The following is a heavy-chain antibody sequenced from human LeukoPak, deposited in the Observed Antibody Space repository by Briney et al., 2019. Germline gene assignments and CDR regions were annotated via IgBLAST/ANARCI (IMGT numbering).Heavy chain of an antibody. CDR2: IYYSGST. D-gene: IGHD3-10*01. CDR3: ARVREFGESWFDP. V-gene: IGHV4-59*01. Sequence: SETLSLTCTVSGGSISSYYWSWIRQPPGKGLEWIGYIYYSGSTNYNPSLKSRVTISVDTSKNQFSLKLSSVTAADTAVYYCARVREFGESWFDPWGQGTLVTVSS. J-gene: IGHJ5*02. CDR1: GGSISSYY.